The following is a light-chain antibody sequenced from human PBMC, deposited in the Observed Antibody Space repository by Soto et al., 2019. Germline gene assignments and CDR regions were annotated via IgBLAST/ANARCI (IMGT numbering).Light chain of an antibody. CDR2: GAS. Sequence: EIPMTQSPSSLSASVGDRVTITCRASQGISHYLAWYQQKPGKPPTLLIHGASTLQSGVPTRFSGSGSGTDFTLTISSLQPEDVAVYYCQRYNSAPRTFGQGTKLEI. CDR1: QGISHY. V-gene: IGKV1-27*01. CDR3: QRYNSAPRT. J-gene: IGKJ1*01.